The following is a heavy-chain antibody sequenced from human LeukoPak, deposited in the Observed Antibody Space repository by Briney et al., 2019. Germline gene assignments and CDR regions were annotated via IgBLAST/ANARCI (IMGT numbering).Heavy chain of an antibody. J-gene: IGHJ4*02. CDR1: GYTFTRYY. V-gene: IGHV1-46*01. CDR2: INPSTGST. CDR3: ARLGYDSTGYYKGYDY. Sequence: ASVKVSCRASGYTFTRYYMHWVRQAPGPGLEWMGIINPSTGSTTYAQKFQGRVTMTRDTSTSTVYVELSSLRSEDTAVYYCARLGYDSTGYYKGYDYWGQGTLVTVSS. D-gene: IGHD3-22*01.